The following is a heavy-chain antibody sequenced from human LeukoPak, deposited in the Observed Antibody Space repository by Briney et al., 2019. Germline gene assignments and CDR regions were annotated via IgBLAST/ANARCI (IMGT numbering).Heavy chain of an antibody. CDR2: ISYDGSNK. D-gene: IGHD2-2*01. CDR3: ARGGIVVVPAAPTVDY. CDR1: GFTFSNYA. J-gene: IGHJ4*02. Sequence: GRCLRLSCAASGFTFSNYAMHWVRQAPGKGLEWVAVISYDGSNKYYADSVKGRFTISRDNSKNTLYLQMNSLRAEDTAVYYCARGGIVVVPAAPTVDYWGQGTLVTVSS. V-gene: IGHV3-30-3*01.